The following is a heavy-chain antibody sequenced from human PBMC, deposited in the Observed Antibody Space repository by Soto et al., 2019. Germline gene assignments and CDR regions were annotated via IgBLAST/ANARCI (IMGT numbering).Heavy chain of an antibody. V-gene: IGHV1-3*01. D-gene: IGHD2-21*01. J-gene: IGHJ4*02. CDR2: INVGKGNT. CDR1: GYTFSTYI. Sequence: QVQLVQSGAEVKKPGASVKVSCKTSGYTFSTYILYWMRQAPGQRLEWMGWINVGKGNTKYSEKFQDRVTITRDTSRSTAYMELSSLRSEDTAVYYCAGGHCDDLCYHDYWGQGTLVTVSS. CDR3: AGGHCDDLCYHDY.